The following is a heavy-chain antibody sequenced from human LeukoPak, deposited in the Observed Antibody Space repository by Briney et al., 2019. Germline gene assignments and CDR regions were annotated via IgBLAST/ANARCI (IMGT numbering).Heavy chain of an antibody. Sequence: SETLSLTCTVSGGSISSSSYYWGWIRQPPGKGLEWIGSIYYSGSTYYNPSLKSRVTISVDTSKNQFSLKLSSVTAADTAVYYCARVQVAGSLIIDYWGQGTLVTVSS. CDR2: IYYSGST. CDR1: GGSISSSSYY. J-gene: IGHJ4*02. CDR3: ARVQVAGSLIIDY. D-gene: IGHD6-19*01. V-gene: IGHV4-39*07.